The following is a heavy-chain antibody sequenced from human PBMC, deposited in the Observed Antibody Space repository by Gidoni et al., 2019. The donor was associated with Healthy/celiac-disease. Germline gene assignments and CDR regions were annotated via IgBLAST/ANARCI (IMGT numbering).Heavy chain of an antibody. Sequence: QVQLVESGGVVVQPGRSLRLSCAASGFTFSSYGMHWVRQAPGKGLEWVAVISYDGSNKYYADSVKGRFTISRDNSKNTLYLQMNSLRAEDTAVYYCAKDPLEIWGQGTLVTVSS. CDR2: ISYDGSNK. CDR3: AKDPLEI. J-gene: IGHJ4*02. V-gene: IGHV3-30*18. CDR1: GFTFSSYG.